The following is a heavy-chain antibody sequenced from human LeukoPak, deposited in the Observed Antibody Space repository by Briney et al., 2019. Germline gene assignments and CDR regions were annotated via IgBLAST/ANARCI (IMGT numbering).Heavy chain of an antibody. Sequence: GGSLRLSCAASGFTFTNNWMTWFRQAPGRGPEWVGNVNEDGSEKHYLDSVKGRFTISRDNAKNSVYLQMNNLRVEETAVYYCARGRGWIDPWGQGTLVSVSS. CDR1: GFTFTNNW. CDR3: ARGRGWIDP. J-gene: IGHJ5*02. D-gene: IGHD5-24*01. CDR2: VNEDGSEK. V-gene: IGHV3-7*01.